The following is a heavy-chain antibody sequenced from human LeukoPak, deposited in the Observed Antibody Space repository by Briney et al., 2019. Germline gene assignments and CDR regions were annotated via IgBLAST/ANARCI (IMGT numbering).Heavy chain of an antibody. V-gene: IGHV5-51*01. CDR3: ARLLDY. Sequence: GESLKISCRGSGYSFSTYWIGWVRQMPGKGLEWMGIIYPGDSATRYSPSFQGQVTISADKSISTAYLQWSSLQASDTAMYYCARLLDYWGQGTLVSVSS. CDR1: GYSFSTYW. J-gene: IGHJ4*02. CDR2: IYPGDSAT.